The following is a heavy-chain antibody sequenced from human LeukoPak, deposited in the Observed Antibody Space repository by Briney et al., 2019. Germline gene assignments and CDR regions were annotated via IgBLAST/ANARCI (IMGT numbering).Heavy chain of an antibody. D-gene: IGHD1-26*01. CDR1: GFTFGTYS. Sequence: GGSLRLSCAASGFTFGTYSMNWVRQAPGKGLEWVSYISSSSNTKYYADSVKGRFTISRDNAKNSLYLQMNSLRDEDTAVYYCARWSVNSGSYSAIDYWGQGTLVTVSS. V-gene: IGHV3-48*02. J-gene: IGHJ4*02. CDR3: ARWSVNSGSYSAIDY. CDR2: ISSSSNTK.